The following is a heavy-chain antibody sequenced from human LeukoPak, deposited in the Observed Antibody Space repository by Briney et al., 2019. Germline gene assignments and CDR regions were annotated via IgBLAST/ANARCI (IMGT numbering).Heavy chain of an antibody. CDR2: VNDDGRST. Sequence: GGSLRLSCAASGFTFSSYAMSWVRQAPGKGLVWVSRVNDDGRSTHYADYVKGRFTVSRDNAKNSLYLQLNSLRVEDTAVYYCAREGEMATAEYFQHWGQGTLVTVSS. J-gene: IGHJ1*01. D-gene: IGHD5-24*01. CDR3: AREGEMATAEYFQH. V-gene: IGHV3-74*01. CDR1: GFTFSSYA.